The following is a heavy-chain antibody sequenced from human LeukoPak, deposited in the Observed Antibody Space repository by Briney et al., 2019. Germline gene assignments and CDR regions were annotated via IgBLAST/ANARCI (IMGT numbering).Heavy chain of an antibody. D-gene: IGHD3-16*02. J-gene: IGHJ3*01. Sequence: ASVKVSCKASGYIFTSYYIHWMRQAPGQGLEWMGIIIPSSGSTSSAQKFQGRVTMTRDTSTSTVSMELSSLRSEDTALYYCARKYRFEPFNFWGQGTMLIVSS. V-gene: IGHV1-46*01. CDR1: GYIFTSYY. CDR3: ARKYRFEPFNF. CDR2: IIPSSGST.